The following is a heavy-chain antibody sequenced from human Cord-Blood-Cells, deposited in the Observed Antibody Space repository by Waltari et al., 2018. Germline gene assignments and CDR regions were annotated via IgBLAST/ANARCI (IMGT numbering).Heavy chain of an antibody. D-gene: IGHD6-6*01. Sequence: EVQLVESGGGLIQPGGSLRLSCAASGFTVSSNYMSWVRQAPGKGLEWVSVIYSGGSTYYADSVKGRFTISRDNSKNTLYLQMNSLRAEDTAVYYCARDPAYSSSPVDYWGQGTLVTVTS. CDR2: IYSGGST. V-gene: IGHV3-53*01. CDR1: GFTVSSNY. CDR3: ARDPAYSSSPVDY. J-gene: IGHJ4*02.